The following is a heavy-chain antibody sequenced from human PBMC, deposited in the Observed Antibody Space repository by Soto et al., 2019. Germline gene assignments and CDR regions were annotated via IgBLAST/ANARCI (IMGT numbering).Heavy chain of an antibody. D-gene: IGHD2-2*02. CDR1: GYTFTGYY. CDR3: ARAQQCSSTSCYTFDY. J-gene: IGHJ4*02. CDR2: INPNSGGT. V-gene: IGHV1-2*02. Sequence: QVQLVQSGAEVKKPGASVKVSCKASGYTFTGYYMHWVRQAPGQGLEWMGWINPNSGGTNYAQKFQGRVTMTRDTPISTAYMELSRLRSDDTAVYYCARAQQCSSTSCYTFDYWGQGTLVTVSS.